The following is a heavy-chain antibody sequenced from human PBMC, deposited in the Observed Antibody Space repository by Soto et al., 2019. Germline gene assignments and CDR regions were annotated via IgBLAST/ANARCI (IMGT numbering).Heavy chain of an antibody. CDR1: GGSISSYY. Sequence: ETLSLTCTVSGGSISSYYWSWIRQPPGKGLEWIGYIYYSGSTNYNPSLKSRVTISVDTSKNQFSLKLSSVTAADTAVYYCARARGGHIDYWGQGTLVTVSS. V-gene: IGHV4-59*01. CDR3: ARARGGHIDY. CDR2: IYYSGST. J-gene: IGHJ4*02. D-gene: IGHD2-15*01.